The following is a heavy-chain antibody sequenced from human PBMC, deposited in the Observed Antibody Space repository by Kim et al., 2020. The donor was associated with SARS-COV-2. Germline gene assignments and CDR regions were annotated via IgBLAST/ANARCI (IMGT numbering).Heavy chain of an antibody. Sequence: SETLSLTCTVSGASISSSNTYWGWIRQPPGKGLEWIGSILSSERTYYNPSLKSRVTISVDTSKNQFSLKLNSVTAADTAVFYCARLFSGENSGIDYWGQGTLVTVSS. J-gene: IGHJ4*02. CDR1: GASISSSNTY. CDR2: ILSSERT. D-gene: IGHD1-26*01. CDR3: ARLFSGENSGIDY. V-gene: IGHV4-39*07.